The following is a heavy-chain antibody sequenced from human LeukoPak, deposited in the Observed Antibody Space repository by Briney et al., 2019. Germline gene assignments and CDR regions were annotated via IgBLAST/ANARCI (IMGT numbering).Heavy chain of an antibody. Sequence: GGSLRLSCAASGFTFSSYSMNWVRQAPGKGLEWVSYISSISSTIYYGDSVKGRFTISRDNAKNSLYLQMNSLRDEDTAVYYCARSMVRGGYAFDIWGQGTMVTVSS. V-gene: IGHV3-48*02. J-gene: IGHJ3*02. CDR1: GFTFSSYS. D-gene: IGHD3-10*01. CDR3: ARSMVRGGYAFDI. CDR2: ISSISSTI.